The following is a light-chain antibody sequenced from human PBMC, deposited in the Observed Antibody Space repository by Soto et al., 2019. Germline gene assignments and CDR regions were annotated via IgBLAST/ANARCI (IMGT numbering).Light chain of an antibody. CDR1: QSLVYSNGKTY. V-gene: IGKV2D-29*01. Sequence: DIVLTQTPMSLSVTPGQPASISCKSSQSLVYSNGKTYLYWYLVKPGQPPQLLIYGVSNRFSGVPDRFSGSGSRTDFTLKISRVEAEDVGIYYCMQTVQVKWTFGQGTKLEIK. J-gene: IGKJ1*01. CDR2: GVS. CDR3: MQTVQVKWT.